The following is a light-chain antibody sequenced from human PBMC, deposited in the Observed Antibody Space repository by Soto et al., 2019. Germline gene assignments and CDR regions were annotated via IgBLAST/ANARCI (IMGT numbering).Light chain of an antibody. CDR2: GAS. CDR3: QQYHYWWA. V-gene: IGKV3-15*01. CDR1: ESIDSN. J-gene: IGKJ1*01. Sequence: ILMTQYPATLSVSPGERATLSCRASESIDSNLAWYQQKPGQAPRLLIYGASTRASDIPASLSGTGSGADFTLTISRMQSEDFAVYYCQQYHYWWAFGQGTKVDIK.